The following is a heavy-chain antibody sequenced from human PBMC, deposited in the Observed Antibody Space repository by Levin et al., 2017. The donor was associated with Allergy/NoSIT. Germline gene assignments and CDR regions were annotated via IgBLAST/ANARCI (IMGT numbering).Heavy chain of an antibody. CDR3: ATVASDFSYSDY. J-gene: IGHJ4*02. V-gene: IGHV3-15*01. D-gene: IGHD3/OR15-3a*01. CDR1: GFTFNNAW. Sequence: SCAASGFTFNNAWMSWVRQAPGRGLEWVGRIKSKTDGGTAEYAAPVKGRFTISRDDSKTTLYLQMNSLETEDTAVYYCATVASDFSYSDYGGQGTLVTVSS. CDR2: IKSKTDGGTA.